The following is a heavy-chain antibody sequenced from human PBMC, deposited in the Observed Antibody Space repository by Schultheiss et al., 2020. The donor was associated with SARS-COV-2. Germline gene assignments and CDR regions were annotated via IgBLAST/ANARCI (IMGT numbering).Heavy chain of an antibody. CDR2: IYHSGST. CDR3: ARVGGHPVYNWFDP. D-gene: IGHD3-16*01. CDR1: GGSISSSNW. J-gene: IGHJ5*02. V-gene: IGHV4-4*02. Sequence: SETLSLTCAVSGGSISSSNWWSWVRQPPGKGLEWIGEIYHSGSTNYNPSLKSRVTISVDTSKNQFSLKLSSVTAADTAVYYCARVGGHPVYNWFDPWGQGTLVTVSS.